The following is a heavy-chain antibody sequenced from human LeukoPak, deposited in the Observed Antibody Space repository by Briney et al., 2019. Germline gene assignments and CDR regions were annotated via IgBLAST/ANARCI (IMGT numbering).Heavy chain of an antibody. J-gene: IGHJ6*03. V-gene: IGHV3-53*01. CDR3: ARLQGYSLGYQYSYYMDV. D-gene: IGHD5-18*01. CDR2: VYSGITT. Sequence: GGSLRLSCAGSGFIVGDTHMTWVRQAPGKGLEWVSLVYSGITTHYADSVKGRFSISRDHSNNILYLQMNTLRAEDTAVYYCARLQGYSLGYQYSYYMDVWGTGTTVTVSS. CDR1: GFIVGDTH.